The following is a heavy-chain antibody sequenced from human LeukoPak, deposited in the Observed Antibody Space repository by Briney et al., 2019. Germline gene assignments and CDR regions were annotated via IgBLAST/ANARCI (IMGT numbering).Heavy chain of an antibody. CDR1: GFTFSSYA. CDR2: ISGSGGST. D-gene: IGHD4-17*01. Sequence: GGSLRLSCAASGFTFSSYAMSWVRQAPGKGPEWVSAISGSGGSTYYADSVKGRFTISRDNSKNTLYLQMNSLRAEDTAVYYCAKGRDYGDTKDAFDIWGQGTMVTVSS. V-gene: IGHV3-23*01. CDR3: AKGRDYGDTKDAFDI. J-gene: IGHJ3*02.